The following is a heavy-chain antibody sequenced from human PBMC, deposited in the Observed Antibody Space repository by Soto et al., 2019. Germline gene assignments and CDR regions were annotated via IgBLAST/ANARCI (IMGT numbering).Heavy chain of an antibody. D-gene: IGHD3-3*01. CDR2: ISYDGSNK. V-gene: IGHV3-30*03. CDR1: GVSFRSYG. CDR3: ASGPSITIFGVPES. J-gene: IGHJ5*02. Sequence: LRCGGCGVSFRSYGMHWVRQAKGKGLEWVPVISYDGSNKYYADSVKGRFTISRDNSKNTLYLQMNSLRAEDTAVYYCASGPSITIFGVPESWGQGTLVTVSS.